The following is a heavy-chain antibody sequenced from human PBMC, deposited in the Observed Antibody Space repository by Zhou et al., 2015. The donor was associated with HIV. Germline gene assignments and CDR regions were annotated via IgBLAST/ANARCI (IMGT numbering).Heavy chain of an antibody. D-gene: IGHD3-22*01. Sequence: QVQLVQSGVEVKKTGASVKVSCKASGYKFISYGITWVRQAPGQGLEWMGWISAYNGNTNYAQKLQDRITMTKDTSTSTAYMEVRSLRSDDTAVYYCARHRLGCYYDSSGDNWFDTWGQGTLVTVSS. CDR3: ARHRLGCYYDSSGDNWFDT. CDR1: GYKFISYG. J-gene: IGHJ5*02. CDR2: ISAYNGNT. V-gene: IGHV1-18*01.